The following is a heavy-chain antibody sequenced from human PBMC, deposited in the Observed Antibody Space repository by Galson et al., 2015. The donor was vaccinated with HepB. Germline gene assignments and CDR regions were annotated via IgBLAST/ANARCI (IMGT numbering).Heavy chain of an antibody. CDR2: IIPILGIA. CDR3: ARDTPVREKELYYYYYYYGMDV. Sequence: SVKVSCKASGGTFSSYTISWVRQAPGQGLEWMGRIIPILGIANYAQKFQGRVTITADKSTSTAYMELSSLRSEDTAVYYCARDTPVREKELYYYYYYYGMDVWGQGTTGTVSS. V-gene: IGHV1-69*04. D-gene: IGHD1-1*01. J-gene: IGHJ6*02. CDR1: GGTFSSYT.